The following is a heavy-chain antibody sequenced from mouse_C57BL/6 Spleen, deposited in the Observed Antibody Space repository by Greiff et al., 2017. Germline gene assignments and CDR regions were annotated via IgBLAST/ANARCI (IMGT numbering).Heavy chain of an antibody. D-gene: IGHD1-1*01. CDR3: ARGGFITTVVPSFAY. V-gene: IGHV1-72*01. Sequence: QVQLQQPGAELVKPGASVKLSCKASGYTFTSYWMHWVKQRPGRGLAWIGRIDPNSGGPKYNEKFKSTATLTVDKPSSTAYMQLSSLTSEDSAVYFCARGGFITTVVPSFAYWGQGTLVTVSA. J-gene: IGHJ3*01. CDR1: GYTFTSYW. CDR2: IDPNSGGP.